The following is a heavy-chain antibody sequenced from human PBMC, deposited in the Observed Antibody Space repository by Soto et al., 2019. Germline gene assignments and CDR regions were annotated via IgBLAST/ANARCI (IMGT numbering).Heavy chain of an antibody. D-gene: IGHD3-3*01. CDR3: ARDHNYDFWSGYSAVYDY. CDR1: GYTFTGYY. Sequence: ASVKVSCKASGYTFTGYYMHWVRPAPGQGLEWMGWINPNSGGTNYAQKFQGRVTMTRDTSISTAYMELSRLRSDDTAVYYCARDHNYDFWSGYSAVYDYWGQGTLVTVSS. J-gene: IGHJ4*02. V-gene: IGHV1-2*02. CDR2: INPNSGGT.